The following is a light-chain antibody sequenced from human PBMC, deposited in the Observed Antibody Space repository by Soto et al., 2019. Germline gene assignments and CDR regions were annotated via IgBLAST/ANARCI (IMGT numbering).Light chain of an antibody. CDR1: SSNIGNNY. V-gene: IGLV1-51*02. Sequence: QSALTQPPSVSAAPGQRVTISCSGSSSNIGNNYASWYQQLPGTAPKLLIYENNKRPSGIPDRFSGSKSGTSATLGITGLQTGDEADYYCGTWDSSLSAYVFGTGTKVTVL. CDR3: GTWDSSLSAYV. CDR2: ENN. J-gene: IGLJ1*01.